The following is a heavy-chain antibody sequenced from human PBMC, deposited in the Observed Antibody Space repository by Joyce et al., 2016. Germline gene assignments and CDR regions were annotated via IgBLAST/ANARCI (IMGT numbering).Heavy chain of an antibody. D-gene: IGHD6-6*01. CDR3: ARLGSSSHYYFYYFMDV. V-gene: IGHV5-51*01. CDR1: GYTFASRW. J-gene: IGHJ6*03. Sequence: EVQLVQSGAEVKKPGESLKISCEAFGYTFASRWFAWVRQRPGKGLEWMGSIFPGDLDTRYSPPFQGQVTISVDKSTNTACLQWSGLKASDTAMYYCARLGSSSHYYFYYFMDVWGKGTTVTVSS. CDR2: IFPGDLDT.